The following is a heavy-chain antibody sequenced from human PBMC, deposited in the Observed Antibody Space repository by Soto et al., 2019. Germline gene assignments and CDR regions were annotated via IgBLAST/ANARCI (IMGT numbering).Heavy chain of an antibody. J-gene: IGHJ5*02. CDR3: ARDYLPLPGAAGTPWFDP. CDR1: GYTFTTYG. Sequence: QVQLVQSGAEVKKPGASVKVSCKASGYTFTTYGINWVRQAPGQGLEWMGWISGYNGNTNYAQKLQGRVTMTTDTSTSTAYMELRSLRSGDTAMYYCARDYLPLPGAAGTPWFDPWGQGTLVTVSS. CDR2: ISGYNGNT. D-gene: IGHD6-13*01. V-gene: IGHV1-18*01.